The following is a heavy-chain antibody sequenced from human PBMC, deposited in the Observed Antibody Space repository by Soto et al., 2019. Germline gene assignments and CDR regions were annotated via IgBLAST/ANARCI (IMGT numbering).Heavy chain of an antibody. CDR1: GGTFSSYA. Sequence: QVQLVQSGAEVKKPGSSVKVSCKASGGTFSSYAISWVRQAPGQGLEWMGGIIPIFGTANYAQKFQGRVTITADESTSTAYMELSSLRSEDTAVYYCARTELGYYDSSGYYYYYYGMDVWGQGTTVTVSS. J-gene: IGHJ6*02. CDR3: ARTELGYYDSSGYYYYYYGMDV. CDR2: IIPIFGTA. V-gene: IGHV1-69*01. D-gene: IGHD3-22*01.